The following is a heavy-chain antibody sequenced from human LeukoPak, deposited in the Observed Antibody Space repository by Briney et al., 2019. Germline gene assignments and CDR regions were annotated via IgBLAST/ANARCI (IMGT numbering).Heavy chain of an antibody. CDR1: GGSISSGGYY. CDR3: AREWLQSQRAFDI. D-gene: IGHD5-24*01. J-gene: IGHJ3*02. V-gene: IGHV4-61*02. CDR2: IYTSGST. Sequence: SETLSLTCTVSGGSISSGGYYWSWIRQPAGKGLEWIGRIYTSGSTNYNPSLKSRVTISVDTSKNQFSLKLSSVTAADTAVYYCAREWLQSQRAFDIWGQGTMVTVSS.